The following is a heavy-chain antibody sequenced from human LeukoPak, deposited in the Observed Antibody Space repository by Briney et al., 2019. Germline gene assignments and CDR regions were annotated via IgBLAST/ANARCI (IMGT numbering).Heavy chain of an antibody. CDR3: ARDGSGCSGGSCYAQNYFDY. D-gene: IGHD2-15*01. CDR2: ISSNGGST. V-gene: IGHV3-64*01. J-gene: IGHJ4*02. CDR1: GFTFSSYA. Sequence: PGGSLRLSCAASGFTFSSYAMHWVRQAPGKGLEYVSAISSNGGSTYYANSVKGRFTISRDNSKNTLYLQMGSLRAEDMAVYYCARDGSGCSGGSCYAQNYFDYWGQGTLVTVSS.